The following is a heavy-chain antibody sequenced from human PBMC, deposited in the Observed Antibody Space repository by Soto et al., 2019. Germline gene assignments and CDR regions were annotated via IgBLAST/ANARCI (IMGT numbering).Heavy chain of an antibody. V-gene: IGHV3-30*18. J-gene: IGHJ4*02. D-gene: IGHD3-10*01. CDR3: AKVENSAYDSGSFDY. CDR1: RFAFSRFG. CDR2: ISNDGTRK. Sequence: GGSLRLACGASRFAFSRFGIHWMRQAPGKGLEWLAVISNDGTRKYYADSVKGRFTISRDNSKNTLYLQLNSLRTEDSAMYYCAKVENSAYDSGSFDYWGLGTLVTVSS.